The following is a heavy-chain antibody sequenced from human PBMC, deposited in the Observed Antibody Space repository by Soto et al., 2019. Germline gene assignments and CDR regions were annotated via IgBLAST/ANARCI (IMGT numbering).Heavy chain of an antibody. Sequence: QVQLVESGGGVVQPGRSLRLSCAASGFTFSSYGMHWVRQAPGKGLEWVAVISCDGSNKYYADSVKGRFTISRDNSKNTLYLQMNRLRAEDTAVYYCAKDYGSGRFNSYLDYWGQGTLVTVSS. CDR2: ISCDGSNK. V-gene: IGHV3-30*18. J-gene: IGHJ4*02. CDR1: GFTFSSYG. CDR3: AKDYGSGRFNSYLDY. D-gene: IGHD3-10*01.